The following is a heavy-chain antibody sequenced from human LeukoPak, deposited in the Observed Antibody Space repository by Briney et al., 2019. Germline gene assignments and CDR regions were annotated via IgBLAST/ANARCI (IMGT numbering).Heavy chain of an antibody. CDR1: GGSFSGYY. CDR3: AREQGPFDY. Sequence: PSETLSLTCAVYGGSFSGYYWSWIRQPPGKGLEWIGEINHSGSTNYNPSLKSRVTISVDTSKNQFSLKLSSVTAADTAVYYCAREQGPFDYWGQGTLVTVSS. D-gene: IGHD1/OR15-1a*01. J-gene: IGHJ4*02. CDR2: INHSGST. V-gene: IGHV4-34*01.